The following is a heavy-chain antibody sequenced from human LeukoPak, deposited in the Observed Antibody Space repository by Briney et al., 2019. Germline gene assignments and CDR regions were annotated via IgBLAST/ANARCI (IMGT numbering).Heavy chain of an antibody. Sequence: ASVKVSCKASGYTFTSDDINWVRQATGQGLGRMGWMNPNSGNTGYAQKFQGRVTITRNTSISTAYMELSSLRSEDTAVYYCARVQRRCSSTSCYRAAWFDPWGQGTLVTVSS. CDR1: GYTFTSDD. J-gene: IGHJ5*02. CDR2: MNPNSGNT. V-gene: IGHV1-8*03. D-gene: IGHD2-2*02. CDR3: ARVQRRCSSTSCYRAAWFDP.